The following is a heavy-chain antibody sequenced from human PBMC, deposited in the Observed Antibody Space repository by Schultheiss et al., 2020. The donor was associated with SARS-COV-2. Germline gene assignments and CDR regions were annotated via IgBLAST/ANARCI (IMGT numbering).Heavy chain of an antibody. J-gene: IGHJ6*02. D-gene: IGHD3-22*01. CDR1: RFTFSSYE. CDR2: ISSSGSTI. Sequence: GGSLRLSCAASRFTFSSYEMNWVRQAPGKGLEWVSYISSSGSTIYYADSVKGRFTISRDNAKNSLYLQMNSLRAEDTAVYYCARDEDYYDSSGYYYYYGMDVWGQGTTVTVSS. CDR3: ARDEDYYDSSGYYYYYGMDV. V-gene: IGHV3-48*03.